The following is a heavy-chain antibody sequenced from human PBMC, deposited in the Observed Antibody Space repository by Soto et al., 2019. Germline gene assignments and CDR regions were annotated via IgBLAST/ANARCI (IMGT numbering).Heavy chain of an antibody. CDR3: ARDSSSYNFDY. J-gene: IGHJ4*02. D-gene: IGHD6-13*01. Sequence: GGSLRLSCAASGFTFISYSMNWVRQAPGKGLEWVSSISSSSSYIYYADSVKGRFTISRDNAKNSLYLQMNSLRAEDTAVYYCARDSSSYNFDYWGQGTLVTVSS. CDR1: GFTFISYS. V-gene: IGHV3-21*01. CDR2: ISSSSSYI.